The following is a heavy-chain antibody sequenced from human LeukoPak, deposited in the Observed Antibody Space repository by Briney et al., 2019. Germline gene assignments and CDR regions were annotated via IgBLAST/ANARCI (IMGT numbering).Heavy chain of an antibody. V-gene: IGHV5-51*01. CDR1: GYSFTSYW. D-gene: IGHD2-2*01. CDR2: IYPGDSDT. J-gene: IGHJ3*02. Sequence: GESLKISCKGSGYSFTSYWIGWVRQMPGKGLEWVGIIYPGDSDTRYSPSFQGQVTISADKSISTAYLQWSSLKASDTAMYYCASGSSYCSSTSCFQYNSGYDFFNAFDIWGQGTMVTVSS. CDR3: ASGSSYCSSTSCFQYNSGYDFFNAFDI.